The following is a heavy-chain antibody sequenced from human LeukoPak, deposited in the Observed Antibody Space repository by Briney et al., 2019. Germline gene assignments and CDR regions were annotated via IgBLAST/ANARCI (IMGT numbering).Heavy chain of an antibody. CDR2: IKQDGSEK. CDR1: GITFSDYW. J-gene: IGHJ6*02. V-gene: IGHV3-7*01. Sequence: GGSLRLSCAVSGITFSDYWMTWVRQSPGKGLEWVANIKQDGSEKYYVDSVKGRFTISRSNAKNSLYLQMNSLGAEDTAVYYCTRDGYSDYYYYDMDVWGQGTTVTVS. D-gene: IGHD1-1*01. CDR3: TRDGYSDYYYYDMDV.